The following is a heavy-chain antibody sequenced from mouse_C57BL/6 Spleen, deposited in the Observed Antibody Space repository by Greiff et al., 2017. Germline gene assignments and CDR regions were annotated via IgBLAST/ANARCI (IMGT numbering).Heavy chain of an antibody. CDR1: GYTFTSYW. Sequence: QVQLQQPGAELVRPGSSVKLSCKASGYTFTSYWMHWVKQRPIQSLEWIGYIDPSASETPYNQQFKDKDTLTVDKSSNTAYMQLSSLTSEDSAVYYCARPGTGAMDYWGQGTSVTVSS. V-gene: IGHV1-52*01. CDR3: ARPGTGAMDY. D-gene: IGHD4-1*01. J-gene: IGHJ4*01. CDR2: IDPSASET.